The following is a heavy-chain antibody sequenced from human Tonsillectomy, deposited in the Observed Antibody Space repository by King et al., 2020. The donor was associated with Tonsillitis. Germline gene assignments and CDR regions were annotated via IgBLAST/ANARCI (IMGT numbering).Heavy chain of an antibody. CDR3: ASGANCLWSCYQH. Sequence: QLQESGSGLVKPSQTLSLTCAVSGASMNSGGYTWTWIRQPPGKGLEWIGYIYHSGTTYYNPSLKSRVTMSVDRSKNQFSLSLISVTAADTAVYYWASGANCLWSCYQHWGQGALVTVSS. J-gene: IGHJ1*01. CDR1: GASMNSGGYT. V-gene: IGHV4-30-2*01. CDR2: IYHSGTT. D-gene: IGHD3-3*01.